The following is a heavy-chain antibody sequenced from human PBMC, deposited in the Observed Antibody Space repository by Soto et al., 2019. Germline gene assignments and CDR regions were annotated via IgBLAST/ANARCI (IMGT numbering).Heavy chain of an antibody. J-gene: IGHJ4*02. V-gene: IGHV3-33*01. D-gene: IGHD2-2*02. CDR3: VRWGVPAAIGADY. Sequence: QVQLVESGGGVVQPGRSLRLSCAASGFTFSSYGMHWVRQAPGKGLEWVAVIWYDGSNKYYADSVKGRFTISRDNSKNTLYLQMNSLRAEDTAVYYCVRWGVPAAIGADYWGQGTLVTVSS. CDR2: IWYDGSNK. CDR1: GFTFSSYG.